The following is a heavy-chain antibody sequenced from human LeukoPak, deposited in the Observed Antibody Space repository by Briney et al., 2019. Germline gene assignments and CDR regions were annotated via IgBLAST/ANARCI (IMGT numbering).Heavy chain of an antibody. CDR3: ARQKPSTFRQYGRGRPFDY. Sequence: SETLSLTCGVSDGSLSGSYWTWIRQAPGKGLEWIGDINYSGITNYDPSLKSRVTISVDTSTNQFSLRLTSVTAADTAVYYCARQKPSTFRQYGRGRPFDYWGQGTLVTVS. CDR1: DGSLSGSY. V-gene: IGHV4-34*01. J-gene: IGHJ4*02. CDR2: INYSGIT. D-gene: IGHD2-15*01.